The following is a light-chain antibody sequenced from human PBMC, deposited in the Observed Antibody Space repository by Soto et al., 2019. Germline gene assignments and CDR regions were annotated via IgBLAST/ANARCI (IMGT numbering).Light chain of an antibody. V-gene: IGKV3-11*01. Sequence: EIVLTQSPGSLCLSPGERATLSCRASQSVTSYLAWYQQRPGQAPRLLIYDASHRAAGIPARFSGSGFGTGFTLTISSLEPEDAAVYYCQQRSNWPPITFGQGTRREIK. CDR3: QQRSNWPPIT. CDR2: DAS. CDR1: QSVTSY. J-gene: IGKJ5*01.